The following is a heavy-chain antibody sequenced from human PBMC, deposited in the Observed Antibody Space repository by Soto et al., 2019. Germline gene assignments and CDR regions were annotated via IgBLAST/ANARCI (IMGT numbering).Heavy chain of an antibody. CDR1: GFTFSDYY. CDR3: VRGGGGGLFDP. J-gene: IGHJ5*02. CDR2: ISPGSRYP. V-gene: IGHV3-11*06. Sequence: AGGSLRLSCASSGFTFSDYYMSWIRQAPGKGLEWLSYISPGSRYPAYADSVKGRFTIPRDNARRSLSLQMNSLTVDDTAIYYCVRGGGGGLFDPWGQGSMVTVSS. D-gene: IGHD2-15*01.